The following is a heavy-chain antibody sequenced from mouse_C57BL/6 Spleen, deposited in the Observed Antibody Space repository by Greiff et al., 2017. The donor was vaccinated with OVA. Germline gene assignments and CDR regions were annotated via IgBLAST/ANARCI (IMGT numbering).Heavy chain of an antibody. V-gene: IGHV1-62-2*01. CDR3: ARHEAVYYDYGYAMDY. D-gene: IGHD2-4*01. Sequence: QVQLQQSGAELVKPGASVKLSCKASGYTFTEYTIHWVKQRSGQGLEWIGWFYPGSGSIKYNEKFKDKATLTSDHSSSTVYMELSRLRAEDSAVYLCARHEAVYYDYGYAMDYWGQGTSVTVSS. CDR2: FYPGSGSI. J-gene: IGHJ4*01. CDR1: GYTFTEYT.